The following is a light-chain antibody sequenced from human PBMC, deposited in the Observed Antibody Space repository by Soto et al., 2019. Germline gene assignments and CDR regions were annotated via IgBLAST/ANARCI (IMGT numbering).Light chain of an antibody. CDR2: DVS. CDR3: SSYTSSSTYVF. Sequence: QSALTQPASVSGSPGQSITISCTGTSSDVGGYNYVSWYQQHTGKAPKLMIYDVSHRPSGVSNRFTGSKSGNTSSLTSSGLKAEDEADDYGSSYTSSSTYVFFGGGTKVTVL. CDR1: SSDVGGYNY. V-gene: IGLV2-14*01. J-gene: IGLJ2*01.